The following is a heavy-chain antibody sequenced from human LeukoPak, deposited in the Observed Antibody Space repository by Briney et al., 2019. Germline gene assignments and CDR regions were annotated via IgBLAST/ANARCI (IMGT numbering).Heavy chain of an antibody. Sequence: PGGSLRLSCAASGFTFSNYWMSWVRQAPGKGLEWVANIKQDGSEKYYVDSVKGRFTISRDNAKNSLDLQMNSLRAEDTAVYFCARDYDILTAYHASFDFWGREPWSPSPQ. J-gene: IGHJ4*02. CDR3: ARDYDILTAYHASFDF. CDR2: IKQDGSEK. D-gene: IGHD3-9*01. CDR1: GFTFSNYW. V-gene: IGHV3-7*01.